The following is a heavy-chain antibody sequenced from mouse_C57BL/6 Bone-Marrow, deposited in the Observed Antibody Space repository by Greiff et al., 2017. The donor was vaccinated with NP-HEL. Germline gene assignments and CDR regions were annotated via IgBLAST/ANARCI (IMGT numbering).Heavy chain of an antibody. CDR3: ARDRTDYGSSYCYWYFDV. J-gene: IGHJ1*03. CDR1: GYSITSGYY. V-gene: IGHV3-6*01. D-gene: IGHD1-1*01. CDR2: ISYDGSN. Sequence: DVKLQESGPGLVKPSQSLSLTCSVTGYSITSGYYWNWIRQFPGNKLEWMGYISYDGSNNYNPSLKNRISITRDTSKNQFFLKLNSVTTEDTATYYCARDRTDYGSSYCYWYFDVWGTGTTVTVSS.